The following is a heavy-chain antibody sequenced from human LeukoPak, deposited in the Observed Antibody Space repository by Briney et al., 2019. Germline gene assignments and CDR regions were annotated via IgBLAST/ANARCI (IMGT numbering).Heavy chain of an antibody. CDR2: INPNSGGT. CDR3: ARAALGSSWNRHSGYFDF. V-gene: IGHV1-2*02. J-gene: IGHJ4*02. Sequence: ASVKVSCKASGYTFTGYYMHWVRQAPGLGLEWMGWINPNSGGTQYAQRFRGRITMTRDTSIGTVYMELSGLRSDDTAVYYCARAALGSSWNRHSGYFDFWGVGALVTVSS. CDR1: GYTFTGYY. D-gene: IGHD6-13*01.